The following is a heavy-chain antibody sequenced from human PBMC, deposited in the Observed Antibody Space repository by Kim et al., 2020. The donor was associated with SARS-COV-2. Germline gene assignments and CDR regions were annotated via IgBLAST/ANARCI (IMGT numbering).Heavy chain of an antibody. J-gene: IGHJ4*02. CDR2: ISSSSSYI. V-gene: IGHV3-21*01. CDR3: ARDSVAGKVGGTNDDY. Sequence: GGSLRLSCAASGFTFSSYSMNWVRQAPGKGLEWVSSISSSSSYIYYADSVKGRFTISRDNAKNSLYLQMNSLRAEDTAVYYCARDSVAGKVGGTNDDYWGPGAPVTVSS. CDR1: GFTFSSYS. D-gene: IGHD2-8*01.